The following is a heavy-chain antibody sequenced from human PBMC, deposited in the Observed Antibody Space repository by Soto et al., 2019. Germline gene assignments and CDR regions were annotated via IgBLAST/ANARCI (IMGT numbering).Heavy chain of an antibody. CDR2: IYTSGST. CDR3: ARDQSSTYYDFWSGYDYYYYGMDV. CDR1: GGSISSYY. Sequence: SETLSLTCTVSGGSISSYYWIWIRQPAGKGLEWIGRIYTSGSTNYNPSLKSRVTMSVDTSKNQFSLKLSSVTAADTAVYYCARDQSSTYYDFWSGYDYYYYGMDVWGQGTTVTVSS. D-gene: IGHD3-3*01. V-gene: IGHV4-4*07. J-gene: IGHJ6*02.